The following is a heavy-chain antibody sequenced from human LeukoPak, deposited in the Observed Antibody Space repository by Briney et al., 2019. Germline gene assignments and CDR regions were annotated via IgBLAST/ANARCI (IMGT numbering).Heavy chain of an antibody. D-gene: IGHD3-10*02. CDR2: ISSSGSTI. J-gene: IGHJ6*04. CDR1: GFTFSSYG. V-gene: IGHV3-48*03. Sequence: GGPLRLSCAASGFTFSSYGMNWVRQAPGKRLEWVSYISSSGSTIYYADSVKGRFTISRDNAKNSLYLQMNSLRAEDTAVYYCAELGITMIGGVWGKGTTVTISS. CDR3: AELGITMIGGV.